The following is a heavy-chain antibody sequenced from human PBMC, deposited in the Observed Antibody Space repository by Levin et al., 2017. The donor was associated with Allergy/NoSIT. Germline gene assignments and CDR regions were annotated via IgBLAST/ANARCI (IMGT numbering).Heavy chain of an antibody. CDR2: ISYDGSNK. CDR1: GFTFSSYG. CDR3: AKATGRRVVPAATDY. Sequence: GESLKISCAASGFTFSSYGMHWVRQAPGKGLEWVAVISYDGSNKYYADSVKGRFTISRDNSKNTLYLQMNSLRAEDTAVYYCAKATGRRVVPAATDYWGQGTLVTVSS. J-gene: IGHJ4*02. D-gene: IGHD2-2*01. V-gene: IGHV3-30*18.